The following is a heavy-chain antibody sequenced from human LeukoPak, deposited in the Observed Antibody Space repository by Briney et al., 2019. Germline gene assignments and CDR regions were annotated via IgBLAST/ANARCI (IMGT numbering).Heavy chain of an antibody. CDR2: ISSNSCYI. Sequence: PGGSLRLSCAASVFTFSTYSMNWVRQAPGKGLEWVSSISSNSCYIYYADSMRGRFTISRDNAKNSLYLQMNSLKPEDTAVYYCARVAEAAAFDSWGQGTLVTVSS. V-gene: IGHV3-21*06. CDR1: VFTFSTYS. D-gene: IGHD6-13*01. J-gene: IGHJ4*02. CDR3: ARVAEAAAFDS.